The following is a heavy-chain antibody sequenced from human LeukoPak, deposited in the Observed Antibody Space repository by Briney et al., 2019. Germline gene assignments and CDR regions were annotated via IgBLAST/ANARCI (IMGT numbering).Heavy chain of an antibody. V-gene: IGHV1-8*03. CDR3: ARVNLIYYYMDV. CDR2: MNPNSGNT. CDR1: GYTFTSYD. Sequence: ASVKVSCKASGYTFTSYDINWVRQATGQGLEWMGWMNPNSGNTGYAQKFQGRVTITRNTSISTAYMELSSLRSEDTAVYYCARVNLIYYYMDVWGKGTTVTVSS. J-gene: IGHJ6*03. D-gene: IGHD2-21*01.